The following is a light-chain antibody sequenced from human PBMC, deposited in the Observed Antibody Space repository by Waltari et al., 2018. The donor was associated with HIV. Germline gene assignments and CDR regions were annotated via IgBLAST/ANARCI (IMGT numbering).Light chain of an antibody. V-gene: IGLV3-1*01. CDR1: KLGDKY. CDR2: QDS. J-gene: IGLJ2*01. Sequence: SYELTQPPSVSVSPGQTASITCSGDKLGDKYACWYQQKPGQYPMLVIYQDSKRPSGIPERFSGSNSGNTATLTISGTQAMDEADYYCQAWDSSTLVVFGGGTKLTVL. CDR3: QAWDSSTLVV.